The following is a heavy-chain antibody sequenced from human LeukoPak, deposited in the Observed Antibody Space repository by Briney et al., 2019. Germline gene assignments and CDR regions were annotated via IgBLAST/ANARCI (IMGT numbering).Heavy chain of an antibody. Sequence: APGKVSCKASGGTFSSYAISWVRQSPGQRLEWMGRIIPIFGIANYAQKFQGRVTITAAKSTSTAYMELSSLRSEDTAVYYCARDRYWFDPWGPGTLVTVSS. CDR2: IIPIFGIA. V-gene: IGHV1-69*04. CDR3: ARDRYWFDP. J-gene: IGHJ5*02. CDR1: GGTFSSYA.